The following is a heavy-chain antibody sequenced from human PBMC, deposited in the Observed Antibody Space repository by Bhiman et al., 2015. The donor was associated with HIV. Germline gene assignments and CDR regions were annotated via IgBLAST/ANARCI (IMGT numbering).Heavy chain of an antibody. J-gene: IGHJ4*02. CDR1: GFRFSNFG. D-gene: IGHD1-26*01. Sequence: QVQLVESGGGVVLPGVSLRLSCAASGFRFSNFGMHWVRQAPGKGLEWLAVIWYDGSNKYYADSVRGRFTISRDNSKNTVYLQMSDLRVEDTAVYFCAKVYSGSSRYHFDYWGQGTQVTVSS. CDR2: IWYDGSNK. V-gene: IGHV3-33*03. CDR3: AKVYSGSSRYHFDY.